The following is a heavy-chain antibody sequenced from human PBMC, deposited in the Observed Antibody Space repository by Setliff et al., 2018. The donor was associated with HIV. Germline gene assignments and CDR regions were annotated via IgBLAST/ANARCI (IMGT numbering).Heavy chain of an antibody. J-gene: IGHJ4*02. CDR1: GGSMSPYY. V-gene: IGHV4-4*07. CDR2: IYGSGST. Sequence: SETLSLTCTVSGGSMSPYYWSWIRQGDGIGLEWIGRIYGSGSTIYNPSLKSRVTMSVDTSKNQFSLNLNSVTATDTAIYYCATERWLYQNFDSWGQGTQVTVSS. D-gene: IGHD3-16*01. CDR3: ATERWLYQNFDS.